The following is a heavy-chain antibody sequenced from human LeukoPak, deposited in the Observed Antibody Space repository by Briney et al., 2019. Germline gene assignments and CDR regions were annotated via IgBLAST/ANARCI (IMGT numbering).Heavy chain of an antibody. D-gene: IGHD3-22*01. Sequence: SETLSLTCAISGGSISSGGYSWSWIRQPPGKGLEWIGYIYHSGSTNYNPSLKSRVTISVDTSKNQFSLKLSSVTAADTAVYYCARREDYYDSSGYRLYFDYWGQGTLVTVSS. CDR2: IYHSGST. J-gene: IGHJ4*02. CDR3: ARREDYYDSSGYRLYFDY. V-gene: IGHV4-30-2*01. CDR1: GGSISSGGYS.